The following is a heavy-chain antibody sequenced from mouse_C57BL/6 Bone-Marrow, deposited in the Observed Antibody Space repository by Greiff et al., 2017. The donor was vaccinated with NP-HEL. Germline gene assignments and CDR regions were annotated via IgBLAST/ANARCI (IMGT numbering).Heavy chain of an antibody. CDR3: ARLALITTVVGKFAY. Sequence: EVKVEESGGDLVKPGGSLKLSCAASGFTFSSYGMSWVRQTPDKRLEWVATISSGGSYTYYPDSVKGRFTISRDNAKNTLYLQMSSMKSEDTAMYYCARLALITTVVGKFAYWGQGTLVTVSA. J-gene: IGHJ3*01. D-gene: IGHD1-1*01. CDR2: ISSGGSYT. CDR1: GFTFSSYG. V-gene: IGHV5-6*02.